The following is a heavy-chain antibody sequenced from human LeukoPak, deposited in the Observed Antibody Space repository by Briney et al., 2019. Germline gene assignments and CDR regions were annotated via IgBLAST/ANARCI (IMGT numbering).Heavy chain of an antibody. J-gene: IGHJ4*02. Sequence: SQTLSLTCTVSGGSISSDDYYWSWIRQPPGKGLEWIGYIYYTGSTYYNPSLKSRVTISVDTSKNQFSLKLSSVTAADTAVYYCARGRRDGYNRMDYWGQGTLVTVSS. CDR2: IYYTGST. CDR1: GGSISSDDYY. CDR3: ARGRRDGYNRMDY. D-gene: IGHD5-24*01. V-gene: IGHV4-30-4*08.